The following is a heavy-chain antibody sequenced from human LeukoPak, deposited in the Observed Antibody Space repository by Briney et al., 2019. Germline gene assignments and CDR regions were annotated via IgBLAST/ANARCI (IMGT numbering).Heavy chain of an antibody. D-gene: IGHD1-14*01. CDR3: ARRPGN. J-gene: IGHJ4*02. Sequence: GGSLRLSCVASGGGRSIKYKSWVRQAPGKGLEWVSLIYSGGAIRYADSVKGRFTISRDSSKNTLFLQMNDLTVEDTARYYCARRPGNWGQGILVTVSS. V-gene: IGHV3-53*01. CDR1: GGGRSIKY. CDR2: IYSGGAI.